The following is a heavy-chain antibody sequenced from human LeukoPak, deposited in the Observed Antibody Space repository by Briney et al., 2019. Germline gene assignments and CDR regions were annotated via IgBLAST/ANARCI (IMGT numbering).Heavy chain of an antibody. CDR1: GYTFTGYY. V-gene: IGHV1-2*02. J-gene: IGHJ5*02. CDR2: INPNSGGT. Sequence: KPGASVKVSCKASGYTFTGYYMHWVRQAPGQGLEWMGWINPNSGGTNYAQKFQGRVTMTRDTSISTAYMELSRLRSDDTAVYYCARGGSGSSWYVAAWFDPWGQGTLVTVSS. CDR3: ARGGSGSSWYVAAWFDP. D-gene: IGHD6-13*01.